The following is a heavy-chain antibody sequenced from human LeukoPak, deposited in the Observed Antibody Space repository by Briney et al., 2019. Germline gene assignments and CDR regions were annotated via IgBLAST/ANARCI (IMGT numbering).Heavy chain of an antibody. CDR2: IGGSGDCT. Sequence: PGGSLRLSCAASEFTFSSYALSWVRQAPGKGLEWVSIIGGSGDCTYYADSVKGRFTISRDNSKNTLFLQMNSLRAEDTAVYYCAKDRGYGSGSYLFDYWGQGTLVTVSS. CDR1: EFTFSSYA. D-gene: IGHD3-10*01. V-gene: IGHV3-23*01. CDR3: AKDRGYGSGSYLFDY. J-gene: IGHJ4*02.